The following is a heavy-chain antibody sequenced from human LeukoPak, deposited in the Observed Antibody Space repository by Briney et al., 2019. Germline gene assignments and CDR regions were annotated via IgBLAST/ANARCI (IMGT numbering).Heavy chain of an antibody. CDR3: ARDRDLCSSTSCNTFDY. Sequence: PSETLSLTCAVYGGSFGGYYWSWIRQPPGKGLEWIGEINHSGSTNYNPSLKSRVTISVDTSKNQFSLKLSSVTAADTAVYYCARDRDLCSSTSCNTFDYWGQGTLVTVSS. CDR1: GGSFGGYY. J-gene: IGHJ4*02. CDR2: INHSGST. V-gene: IGHV4-34*01. D-gene: IGHD2-2*01.